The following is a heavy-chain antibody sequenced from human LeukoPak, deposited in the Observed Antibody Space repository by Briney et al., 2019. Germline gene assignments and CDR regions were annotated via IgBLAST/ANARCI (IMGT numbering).Heavy chain of an antibody. Sequence: GESLKISCQGSGFSFINYWIGWVRQMPGKGPEWLGIIYPDDSDTRYSPSFQDQVTISADKSISTAYLQWSSLKASDTAMYYCVRHPLVRGGCDYWGQGTLVTVSS. CDR2: IYPDDSDT. V-gene: IGHV5-51*01. D-gene: IGHD3-10*01. CDR3: VRHPLVRGGCDY. J-gene: IGHJ4*02. CDR1: GFSFINYW.